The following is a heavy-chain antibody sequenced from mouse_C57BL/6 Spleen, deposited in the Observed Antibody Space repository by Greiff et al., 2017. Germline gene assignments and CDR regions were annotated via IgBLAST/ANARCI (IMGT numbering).Heavy chain of an antibody. D-gene: IGHD2-5*01. Sequence: EVMLVESGGGLVKPGGSLKLSCAASGFTFSSYAMSWVRQTPEKRLEWVATISDGGSYTYYPDNVKGRFTISRDNAKNNLYLQMSHLKSEDTAMYYCARPYSNYWYFEVWGTGTTVTVSS. CDR1: GFTFSSYA. V-gene: IGHV5-4*03. J-gene: IGHJ1*03. CDR3: ARPYSNYWYFEV. CDR2: ISDGGSYT.